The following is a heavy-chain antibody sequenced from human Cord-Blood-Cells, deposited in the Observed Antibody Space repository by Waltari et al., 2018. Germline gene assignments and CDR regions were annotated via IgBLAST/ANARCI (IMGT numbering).Heavy chain of an antibody. CDR2: IYYSGST. Sequence: QVQLQESGPGLVKPSQTLSLTCTVSGGSISSGGYYWSWIRQHPGKGLEWIGYIYYSGSTYYNPSPKSRVTISVDTSKNQFSLKLSSVTAADTAVYYCARGYCSSTSCPYNWFDPWGQGTLVTVSS. V-gene: IGHV4-31*03. D-gene: IGHD2-2*01. J-gene: IGHJ5*02. CDR1: GGSISSGGYY. CDR3: ARGYCSSTSCPYNWFDP.